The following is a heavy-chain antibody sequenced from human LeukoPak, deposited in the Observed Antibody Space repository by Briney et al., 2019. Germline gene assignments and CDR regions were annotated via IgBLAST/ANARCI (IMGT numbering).Heavy chain of an antibody. D-gene: IGHD6-19*01. V-gene: IGHV3-23*01. CDR2: ISGSGGST. CDR3: AKGRRMYSSGWYYFDY. J-gene: IGHJ4*02. Sequence: GGSLRLSCAASGFTFSSYAMSWVRQAPGKGLEWVSAISGSGGSTYYADSVKGRFTISGDNSKNTLYLQMNSLRAEDTAVYYCAKGRRMYSSGWYYFDYWGQGTLVTVSS. CDR1: GFTFSSYA.